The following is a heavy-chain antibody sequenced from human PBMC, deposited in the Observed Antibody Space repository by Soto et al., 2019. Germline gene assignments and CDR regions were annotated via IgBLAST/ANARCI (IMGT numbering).Heavy chain of an antibody. Sequence: PWETLSLTCTVSDRSISSDYWSWIRQPPGKGLEWIGYIYYSGSTNYNPSLKSRVTRSVDTSKNQFSLKLSSVTAADTAVYYCARVFDSSGWGVMLDIWGQGTMVTVSS. CDR1: DRSISSDY. CDR2: IYYSGST. V-gene: IGHV4-59*01. CDR3: ARVFDSSGWGVMLDI. J-gene: IGHJ3*02. D-gene: IGHD3-22*01.